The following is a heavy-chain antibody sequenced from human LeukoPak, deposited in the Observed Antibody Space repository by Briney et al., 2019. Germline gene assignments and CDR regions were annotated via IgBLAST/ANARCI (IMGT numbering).Heavy chain of an antibody. D-gene: IGHD2-15*01. CDR3: ASRYCSGGSCHNRYYFDY. CDR1: GFTFSNYW. CDR2: IKQDGSEK. J-gene: IGHJ4*02. V-gene: IGHV3-7*03. Sequence: GGSLRLSCAASGFTFSNYWMSWVRQAPGKGLKWVANIKQDGSEKYYVDSVKGRFTISRDNSRNTLYLQMNSLRVDDTAVYYCASRYCSGGSCHNRYYFDYWGQGTLVTVSS.